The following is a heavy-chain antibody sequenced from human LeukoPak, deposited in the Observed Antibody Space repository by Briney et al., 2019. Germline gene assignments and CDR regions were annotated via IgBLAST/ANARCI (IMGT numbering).Heavy chain of an antibody. Sequence: ASVKVSCEASGYTFTGYYMHWVRQAPGQGLEWMGRINPNSGGTNYAQKFQGRVTMTRDTSISTAYMELSRLRSDDTAVYYCARALPGAKAWFDPWGQGTLVTVSS. CDR2: INPNSGGT. D-gene: IGHD1-26*01. CDR3: ARALPGAKAWFDP. J-gene: IGHJ5*02. V-gene: IGHV1-2*06. CDR1: GYTFTGYY.